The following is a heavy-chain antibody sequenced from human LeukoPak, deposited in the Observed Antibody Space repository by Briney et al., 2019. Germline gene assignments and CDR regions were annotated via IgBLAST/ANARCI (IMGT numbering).Heavy chain of an antibody. Sequence: GGSLRLSCAASGFTFNNYGMKWVRQAPGKGLEWVSYISSTGRNIYYADSVKGRFTISRDKAQNSLFLQMNSLRADDTAVYYCARDLNWACDYWGQGTLVTVSS. J-gene: IGHJ4*02. V-gene: IGHV3-48*01. CDR2: ISSTGRNI. D-gene: IGHD7-27*01. CDR1: GFTFNNYG. CDR3: ARDLNWACDY.